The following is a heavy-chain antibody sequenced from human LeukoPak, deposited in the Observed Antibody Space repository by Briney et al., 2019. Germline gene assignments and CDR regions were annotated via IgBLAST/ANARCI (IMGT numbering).Heavy chain of an antibody. CDR2: ITGSGDYT. D-gene: IGHD2-21*02. Sequence: GGSLRHSCAASGFTFSSSAMGWVRQAPGKGLEWVSSITGSGDYTYYADSVKGRFTISRDTSKNTLYLQMKSLRDEDTAVYYCARDPSNCGGDCYYFDYWGQXTLVTVSS. V-gene: IGHV3-23*01. J-gene: IGHJ4*02. CDR1: GFTFSSSA. CDR3: ARDPSNCGGDCYYFDY.